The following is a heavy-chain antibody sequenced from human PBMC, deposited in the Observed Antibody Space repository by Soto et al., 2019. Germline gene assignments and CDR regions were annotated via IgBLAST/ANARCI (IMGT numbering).Heavy chain of an antibody. CDR3: ARGPGAYNYLDY. CDR2: IIPFFGTA. Sequence: QVQLVQSGAEVKKPGSSVKVSCKASGGTFSNYAINWVRQAPGQGLEWMGGIIPFFGTANHAQKFQGRVTITADESTSTAYMELSSLRSEDTAVYYCARGPGAYNYLDYWGQGTLVTVSS. V-gene: IGHV1-69*01. J-gene: IGHJ4*02. CDR1: GGTFSNYA. D-gene: IGHD5-18*01.